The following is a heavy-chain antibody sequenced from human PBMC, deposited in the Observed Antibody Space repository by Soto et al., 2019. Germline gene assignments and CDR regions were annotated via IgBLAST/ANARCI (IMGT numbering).Heavy chain of an antibody. Sequence: EVQLVESGGGLVQPGRSLRLSCAASGFTFDDYAMHWVRQAPGKGLEWVSGISWNSGSIGYADSVKGRFTISRDNAKNSLYLQMNSLRAEDTALYYCAKDRSPSGYYFDYWGQGTLVTVSS. CDR2: ISWNSGSI. CDR3: AKDRSPSGYYFDY. J-gene: IGHJ4*02. V-gene: IGHV3-9*01. CDR1: GFTFDDYA. D-gene: IGHD6-13*01.